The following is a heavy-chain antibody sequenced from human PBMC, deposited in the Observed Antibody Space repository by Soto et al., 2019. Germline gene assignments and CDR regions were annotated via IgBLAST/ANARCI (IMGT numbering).Heavy chain of an antibody. D-gene: IGHD3-3*01. CDR1: GFTFSSYG. J-gene: IGHJ3*02. CDR3: AKEDYDFWFWSNEAFDI. Sequence: QVQLVESGGGVVQPGRSLRLSCAASGFTFSSYGMHWVRQAPGKGLEWVAVISYDGSNKYYADSVKGRFTISRDNSKNTLYLQMNSLRGEDTAVSYCAKEDYDFWFWSNEAFDIWGQVTMVTVSS. CDR2: ISYDGSNK. V-gene: IGHV3-30*18.